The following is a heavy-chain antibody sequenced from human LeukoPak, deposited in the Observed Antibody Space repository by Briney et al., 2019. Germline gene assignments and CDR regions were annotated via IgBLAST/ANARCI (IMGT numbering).Heavy chain of an antibody. J-gene: IGHJ3*02. V-gene: IGHV4-39*07. D-gene: IGHD3-22*01. CDR3: ARDPAWEGIVAPGAFDI. CDR2: IYYSGST. Sequence: PSETLSLTCTVSGGSISSSSYYWGWIRQPPGKGLEWIGSIYYSGSTYYNPSLKSRVTISVDTSKNQFSLKLSSVTAADTAMYYCARDPAWEGIVAPGAFDIWGQGTMVTVSS. CDR1: GGSISSSSYY.